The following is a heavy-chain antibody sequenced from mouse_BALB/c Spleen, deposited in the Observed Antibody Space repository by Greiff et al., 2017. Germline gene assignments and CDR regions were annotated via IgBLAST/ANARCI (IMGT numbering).Heavy chain of an antibody. CDR1: GYTFTSYW. CDR2: IYPGDGDT. J-gene: IGHJ4*01. CDR3: ARRGHYAMDY. Sequence: VQLQQSGAELARPGASVKLSCKASGYTFTSYWMQWVKQRPGQGLEWIGAIYPGDGDTRYTQKFKGKATLTADKSSSTAYMQLSSLASEYSAVYYCARRGHYAMDYWGQGTSVTVSS. V-gene: IGHV1-87*01.